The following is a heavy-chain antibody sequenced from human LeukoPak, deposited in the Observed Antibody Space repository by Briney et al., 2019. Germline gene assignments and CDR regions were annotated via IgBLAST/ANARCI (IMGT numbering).Heavy chain of an antibody. CDR2: SSYTGNT. V-gene: IGHV4-59*01. CDR3: ARGTLMWFGAKMEYYFDS. CDR1: GAYFTNYY. D-gene: IGHD3-10*01. J-gene: IGHJ4*02. Sequence: SETLSLTCTVSGAYFTNYYWSFIQQPPGKGLEWIGFSSYTGNTNYNPSLKSRVTISLDMSKNQFSLSLKSVTAADTAMYYCARGTLMWFGAKMEYYFDSWGQGTPLTVSS.